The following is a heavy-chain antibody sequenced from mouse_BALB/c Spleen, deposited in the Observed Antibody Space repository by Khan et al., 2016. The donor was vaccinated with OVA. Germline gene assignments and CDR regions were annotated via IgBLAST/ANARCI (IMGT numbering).Heavy chain of an antibody. CDR2: ISYSGVT. CDR1: GYSITSGYA. V-gene: IGHV3-2*02. CDR3: ARGHYYGYYLDY. Sequence: EVQLVESGPGLVKPSQSLSLTCTVTGYSITSGYAWNWIRQFPGNKLEWMGYISYSGVTSYNPSLKCRISITRDTSKNQFFLQLNSVTTEDTATYYSARGHYYGYYLDYWGQGTTLTVSS. D-gene: IGHD1-1*01. J-gene: IGHJ2*01.